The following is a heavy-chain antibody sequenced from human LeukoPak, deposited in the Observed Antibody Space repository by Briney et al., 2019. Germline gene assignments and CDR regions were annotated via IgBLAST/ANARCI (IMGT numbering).Heavy chain of an antibody. D-gene: IGHD6-13*01. CDR2: ISAYNGNT. CDR3: ARGGAYSSTWYVDY. Sequence: ASVKVSCKASGYTFTNYGISWVRQAPGQGLEWMGWISAYNGNTNYAQKLRGRVTMTTDTSTSTAYMELRSLRSDDTAVYYCARGGAYSSTWYVDYWGQGTLVTVSS. J-gene: IGHJ4*02. CDR1: GYTFTNYG. V-gene: IGHV1-18*01.